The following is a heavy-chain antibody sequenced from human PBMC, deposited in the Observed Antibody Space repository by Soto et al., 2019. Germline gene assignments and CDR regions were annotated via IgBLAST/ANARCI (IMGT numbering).Heavy chain of an antibody. CDR3: ARGSTPSSGYYIYYFDY. CDR2: ISSSSTI. CDR1: GFTFSSYS. D-gene: IGHD3-22*01. Sequence: GGSLRLSCAASGFTFSSYSMNWVRQAPGKGLEWVSYISSSSTIYYADSVKGRFTISRDNAKNSLYLQMNSLRAEDTAVYYCARGSTPSSGYYIYYFDYWGQGTMVTVSS. V-gene: IGHV3-48*04. J-gene: IGHJ4*02.